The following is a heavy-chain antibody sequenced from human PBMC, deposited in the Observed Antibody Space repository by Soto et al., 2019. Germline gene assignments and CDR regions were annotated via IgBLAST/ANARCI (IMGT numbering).Heavy chain of an antibody. Sequence: TSETLSLTCAVSGDSISTGNWWSWVRQPPGKGLEWIGEIFYSGTTNYNPSLKSRVTISVDKSRNQFSLKLNSVTAADTAVYYCGRNRIDYWGQGTLVTVSS. V-gene: IGHV4-4*02. CDR3: GRNRIDY. CDR1: GDSISTGNW. J-gene: IGHJ4*02. CDR2: IFYSGTT.